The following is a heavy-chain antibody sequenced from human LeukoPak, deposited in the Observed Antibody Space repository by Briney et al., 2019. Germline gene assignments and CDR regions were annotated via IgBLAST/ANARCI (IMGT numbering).Heavy chain of an antibody. J-gene: IGHJ4*02. V-gene: IGHV4-39*01. CDR3: ARHDSRRRYIVVVPAAGFDY. Sequence: PSETLSLTCTVSGGSISSSTYYWGWIRQPPGKGLEWIGTIYYSGSTYYNPSLKSRVTISVDTSKNQFSLKLSSVTAADTAVYYCARHDSRRRYIVVVPAAGFDYWGQGTLVTVSS. CDR1: GGSISSSTYY. D-gene: IGHD2-2*01. CDR2: IYYSGST.